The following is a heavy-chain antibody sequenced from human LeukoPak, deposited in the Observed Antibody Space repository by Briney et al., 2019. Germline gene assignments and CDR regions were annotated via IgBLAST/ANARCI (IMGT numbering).Heavy chain of an antibody. V-gene: IGHV1-69*04. CDR3: ARDFKSSSSGFDFDY. J-gene: IGHJ4*02. D-gene: IGHD6-6*01. CDR1: GGTFSSYA. Sequence: SVKVSCKASGGTFSSYAISWVRQAPGQGLEWMGRIIPMLGKADYAEKFQGRVTITADKSTSTASMELSSLRSEDTAVYYCARDFKSSSSGFDFDYWGQGTPVTVSS. CDR2: IIPMLGKA.